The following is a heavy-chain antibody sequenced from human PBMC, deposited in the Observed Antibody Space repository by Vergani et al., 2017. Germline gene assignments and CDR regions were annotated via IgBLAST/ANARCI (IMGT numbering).Heavy chain of an antibody. Sequence: QVQLQESGPGLVKPSETLSITCTVSGGSISSYYWSWIRQPPGKGLEWIGYIYYSGSTNYNPSLKSRVTISVDTSKNQFSLKLSSVTAADTAVYYCARGRLNGNWFDPWGQGTLVTVSS. J-gene: IGHJ5*02. CDR2: IYYSGST. V-gene: IGHV4-59*01. CDR1: GGSISSYY. D-gene: IGHD3-16*01. CDR3: ARGRLNGNWFDP.